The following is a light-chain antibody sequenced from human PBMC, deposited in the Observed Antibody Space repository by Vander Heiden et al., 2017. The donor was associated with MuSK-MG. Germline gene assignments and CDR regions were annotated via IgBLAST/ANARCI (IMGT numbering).Light chain of an antibody. CDR1: QSLLRSSGYTF. V-gene: IGKV2-28*01. J-gene: IGKJ4*01. Sequence: DIVLTQSPLSRPVTPGEPASISCRSSQSLLRSSGYTFLDWYVQKPGQPPQLLIYSASIRASGVPDRFSGSGSGTDFTLKISRVEAEDVGVYYCMQALQGLTFGGGTRVEIK. CDR3: MQALQGLT. CDR2: SAS.